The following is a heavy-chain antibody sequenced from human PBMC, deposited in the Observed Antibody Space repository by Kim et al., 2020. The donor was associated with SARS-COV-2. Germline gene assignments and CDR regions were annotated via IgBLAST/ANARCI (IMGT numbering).Heavy chain of an antibody. CDR3: ARDGVYYGRGWFDP. V-gene: IGHV1-2*02. Sequence: AQKVGGRVPMTRDTSISTVYMELSSLRSDDTAVYYCARDGVYYGRGWFDPWGQGTLVTVSS. D-gene: IGHD3-10*02. J-gene: IGHJ5*02.